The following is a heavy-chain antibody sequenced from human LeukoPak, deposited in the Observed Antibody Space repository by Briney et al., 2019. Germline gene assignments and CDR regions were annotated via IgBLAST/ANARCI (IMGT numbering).Heavy chain of an antibody. CDR3: ARGLFPRGWYYFDY. D-gene: IGHD6-19*01. J-gene: IGHJ4*02. Sequence: SETLSLTCTVSGGSISSYYWSWIRQPAGKGLEWNGRIYTSGSTNYNPSLKSRVTMSVDTSKNQFSLKLSSVTAADTAVYYCARGLFPRGWYYFDYWGQGTLVTVSS. V-gene: IGHV4-4*07. CDR1: GGSISSYY. CDR2: IYTSGST.